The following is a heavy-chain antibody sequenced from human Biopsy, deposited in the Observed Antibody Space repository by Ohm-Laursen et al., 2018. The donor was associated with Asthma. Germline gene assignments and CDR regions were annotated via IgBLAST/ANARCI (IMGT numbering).Heavy chain of an antibody. CDR2: INSVFGTT. J-gene: IGHJ4*02. Sequence: VSSVKVSCKSLGGTFNTYVIGWVRQAPGRGLEWMGGINSVFGTTTYPQKFQDRVTITADDSTSTVYMELSSLRSEDTAVYYCARKAGSCISRTCYSLDFWGQGTLVTGSS. D-gene: IGHD2-2*01. CDR3: ARKAGSCISRTCYSLDF. V-gene: IGHV1-69*01. CDR1: GGTFNTYV.